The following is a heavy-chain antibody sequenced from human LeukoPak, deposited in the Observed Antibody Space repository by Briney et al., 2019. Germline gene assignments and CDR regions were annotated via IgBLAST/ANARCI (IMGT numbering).Heavy chain of an antibody. D-gene: IGHD6-19*01. J-gene: IGHJ6*02. V-gene: IGHV1-46*01. CDR2: INPSGGST. CDR1: GGTFTSYY. Sequence: GSSVKVSCKASGGTFTSYYMHWVRQAPGQGLEWMGIINPSGGSTSYAQKFQGRVTMTRDTSTSTVYMELSSLRSEDTAVYYCAREREDSSGWYNYYGMDVWGQGTTVTVSS. CDR3: AREREDSSGWYNYYGMDV.